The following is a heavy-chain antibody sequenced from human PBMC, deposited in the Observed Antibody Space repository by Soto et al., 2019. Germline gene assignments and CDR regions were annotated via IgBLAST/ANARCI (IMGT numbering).Heavy chain of an antibody. CDR3: ARVFMYNRSGYYYFEY. CDR1: GGSISSGGYS. V-gene: IGHV4-30-2*01. D-gene: IGHD3-22*01. Sequence: PSEPMSLTCAVSGGSISSGGYSWSWIRQPPGKGLEWIGYIYHSGSTYYNPSLKSRVTISVDKSKNQFSLKLSSVTAADTAMYYCARVFMYNRSGYYYFEYWGQATLVTVSS. J-gene: IGHJ4*01. CDR2: IYHSGST.